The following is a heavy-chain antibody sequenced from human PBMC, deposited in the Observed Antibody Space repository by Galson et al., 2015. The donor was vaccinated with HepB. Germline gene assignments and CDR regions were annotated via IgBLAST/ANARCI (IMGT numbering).Heavy chain of an antibody. CDR3: AREGDQVEGY. CDR1: GFTVSSNY. V-gene: IGHV3-53*01. CDR2: IYSGGST. D-gene: IGHD1-26*01. Sequence: LRLSCAASGFTVSSNYMSWVRRAPGKGLEWVSVIYSGGSTYYADSVKGRFTISRDNSKNTLYLQMNSLRAEDTAVYYCAREGDQVEGYWGQGTLVTVSS. J-gene: IGHJ4*02.